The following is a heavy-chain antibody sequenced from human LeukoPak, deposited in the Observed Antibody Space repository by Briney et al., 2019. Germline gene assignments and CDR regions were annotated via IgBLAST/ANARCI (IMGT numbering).Heavy chain of an antibody. Sequence: GASLRLSCAASGLTLSSYWMSWARHAPGQGRELVANIKQDGSKKTYAHSVKARLTISRDNAKNSLYLQMNSLRAEDTAVYYCARDRVVVVPAAPDAFDIWGQGTMVTVSS. CDR3: ARDRVVVVPAAPDAFDI. V-gene: IGHV3-7*01. D-gene: IGHD2-2*01. CDR1: GLTLSSYW. CDR2: IKQDGSKK. J-gene: IGHJ3*02.